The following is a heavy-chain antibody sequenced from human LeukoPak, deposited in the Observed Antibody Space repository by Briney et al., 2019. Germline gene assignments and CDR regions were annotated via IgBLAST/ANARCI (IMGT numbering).Heavy chain of an antibody. CDR3: ARGQLVGLYYFDY. CDR2: IYYSGST. J-gene: IGHJ4*02. Sequence: SQTLSLTCTVSGGSITSGGYYWSWIRQHPGKGLEWIGYIYYSGSTYYNPSLKSRVTISVDTSKNQFSLKLSSVTAADTAVYYCARGQLVGLYYFDYWGQGTLVTVSS. V-gene: IGHV4-31*03. CDR1: GGSITSGGYY. D-gene: IGHD6-6*01.